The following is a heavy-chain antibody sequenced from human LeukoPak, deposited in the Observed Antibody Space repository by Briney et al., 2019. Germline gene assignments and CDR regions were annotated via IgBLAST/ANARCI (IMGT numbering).Heavy chain of an antibody. CDR3: VRNINSGTHYYFDL. CDR1: AFNFNSYS. J-gene: IGHJ4*02. Sequence: GGSLRLSCAASAFNFNSYSMNWVRQAPGKGLEWISYISSSSSTIYYADSVKGRFTISRDNAKNSLYLQMNSLRADDTAIYYCVRNINSGTHYYFDLWGQGTLVTVSS. D-gene: IGHD1-26*01. V-gene: IGHV3-48*04. CDR2: ISSSSSTI.